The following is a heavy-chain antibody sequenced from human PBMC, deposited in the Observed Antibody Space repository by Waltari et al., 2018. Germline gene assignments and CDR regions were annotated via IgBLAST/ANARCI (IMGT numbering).Heavy chain of an antibody. CDR2: IKQDGSEK. J-gene: IGHJ4*02. CDR1: GFTFSSYW. D-gene: IGHD6-13*01. Sequence: EVQLVESGGGLVQPGGSLRLSCAASGFTFSSYWMSWVRQAPGKGLGWVANIKQDGSEKYYVDSVKGRFTISRDNAKNSLYLQMNSLRAEDTAVYYCARDSSSYNRRFDYWGQGTLVTVSS. CDR3: ARDSSSYNRRFDY. V-gene: IGHV3-7*01.